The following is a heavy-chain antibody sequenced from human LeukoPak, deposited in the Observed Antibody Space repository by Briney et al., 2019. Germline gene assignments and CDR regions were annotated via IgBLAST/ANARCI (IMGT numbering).Heavy chain of an antibody. CDR2: IYPAGHT. CDR1: EFSVSYIY. Sequence: PGGSLRLSCVASEFSVSYIYMTWVRQAPGKGLEWVSVIYPAGHTYYADSVRGRFTISRGNSKNPLYLQMNSLRDDDTAGYYWARGVGERYFEYWGQGALVTVSS. V-gene: IGHV3-66*01. D-gene: IGHD3-10*01. J-gene: IGHJ4*02. CDR3: ARGVGERYFEY.